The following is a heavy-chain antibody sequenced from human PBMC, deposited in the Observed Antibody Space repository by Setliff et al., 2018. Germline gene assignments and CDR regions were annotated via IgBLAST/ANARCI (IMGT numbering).Heavy chain of an antibody. D-gene: IGHD3-9*01. CDR3: AKDQVRYFDWLSVY. Sequence: GGSLRLSCAASGFTFSGYSMNWVRQAPGKGLEWVAFIRYDGSNKYYADSVKGRFTISRDNSKNTLYLQMNSLRAEDTAVYYCAKDQVRYFDWLSVYWGQGTLVTVSS. CDR1: GFTFSGYS. V-gene: IGHV3-30*02. J-gene: IGHJ4*02. CDR2: IRYDGSNK.